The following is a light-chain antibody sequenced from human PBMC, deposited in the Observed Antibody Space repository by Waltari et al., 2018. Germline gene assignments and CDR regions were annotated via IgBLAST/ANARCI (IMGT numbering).Light chain of an antibody. Sequence: QSVLTQPPSTSGTPGQPVPISCSGRTSNIGPNTVTWYQLLPGTAPKTVIFANYHRPSGVPDRFSASKSGTSASLVISGLQSEDEADYFCATWDDNLSGRVFGGGTKVTVL. CDR1: TSNIGPNT. J-gene: IGLJ2*01. CDR3: ATWDDNLSGRV. V-gene: IGLV1-44*01. CDR2: ANY.